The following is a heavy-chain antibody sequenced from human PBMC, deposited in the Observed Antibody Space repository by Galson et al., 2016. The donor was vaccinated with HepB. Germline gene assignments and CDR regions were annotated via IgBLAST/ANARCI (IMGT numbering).Heavy chain of an antibody. CDR1: GLTISDYW. CDR2: IRGDGTSK. Sequence: SLRLSCAASGLTISDYWMHWVRQAPGKGLVWVSRIRGDGTSKTYADSVKGRFTISRDNARNTLYLQMDSPRVEDTAVYYCTRSDYGDYWGQGTLVTVSS. CDR3: TRSDYGDY. V-gene: IGHV3-74*03. J-gene: IGHJ4*02.